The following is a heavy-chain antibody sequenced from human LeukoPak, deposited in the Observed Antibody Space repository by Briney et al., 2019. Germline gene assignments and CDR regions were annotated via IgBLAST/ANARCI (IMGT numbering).Heavy chain of an antibody. CDR1: GGSISSSNW. CDR2: IYHSGST. D-gene: IGHD3-10*01. CDR3: ARELTRATMVRGVRRWFDP. V-gene: IGHV4-4*02. Sequence: PSGTLSLTCAVSGGSISSSNWWSWVRQPPGKGLEWIGEIYHSGSTNYNPSLKSRVTISVDKSKNQSSLKLSSVTAADTAVYYCARELTRATMVRGVRRWFDPWGQGTLVTVSS. J-gene: IGHJ5*02.